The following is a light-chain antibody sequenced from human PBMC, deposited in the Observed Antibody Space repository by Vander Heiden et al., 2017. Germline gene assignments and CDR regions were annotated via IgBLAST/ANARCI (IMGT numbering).Light chain of an antibody. Sequence: ETVMTQSPATRSVSSGETASLSRRARLSASSTIAWYQHRPGQAPRLLISSASTRATGIPDRFSGSGYGTQFTLTISSLQSVDFAVYFCQQNKNWPPWTFGQGTKVEIK. CDR1: LSASST. J-gene: IGKJ1*01. V-gene: IGKV3-15*01. CDR2: SAS. CDR3: QQNKNWPPWT.